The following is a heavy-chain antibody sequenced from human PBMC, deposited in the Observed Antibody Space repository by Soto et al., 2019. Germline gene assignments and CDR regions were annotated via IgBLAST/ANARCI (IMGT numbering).Heavy chain of an antibody. J-gene: IGHJ6*03. CDR1: GFTFSSYA. V-gene: IGHV3-23*01. Sequence: GGSLRLSCAASGFTFSSYAMSWVRQAPGKGLEWVSAISGSGGSTYYADSVKGRFTISRDNSKNTLYLQMNSLRAEDTAVYYCAKANDYGDVEYYYYYMDVWGKGTTVTVSS. CDR3: AKANDYGDVEYYYYYMDV. D-gene: IGHD4-17*01. CDR2: ISGSGGST.